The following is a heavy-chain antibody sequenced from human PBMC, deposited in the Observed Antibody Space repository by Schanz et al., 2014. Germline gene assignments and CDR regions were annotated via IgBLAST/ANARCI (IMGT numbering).Heavy chain of an antibody. CDR2: IATSSSTR. Sequence: EVKLVESGGGAVRPGGSLRLSCAASGFTLSSYWMHWVRQVPGKGLEWLSYIATSSSTRHYADSVKGRVTISRDNAKNSVSLQMRRLRVEDTAVYYCASGVHVSSLQKGLQFWGRGTLVIDSS. V-gene: IGHV3-48*01. CDR1: GFTLSSYW. D-gene: IGHD3-10*01. CDR3: ASGVHVSSLQKGLQF. J-gene: IGHJ1*01.